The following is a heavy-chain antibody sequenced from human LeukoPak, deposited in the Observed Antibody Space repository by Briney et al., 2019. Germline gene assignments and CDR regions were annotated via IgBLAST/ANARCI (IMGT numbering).Heavy chain of an antibody. CDR2: IYHSGST. CDR3: ARGGRSALQH. D-gene: IGHD1-26*01. Sequence: PSETLSLTCAVSGGSISSGGYSWSWIRQPPGKGLEWIGYIYHSGSTYYNPSLKSRVTISVDRSKNQFSLKLSSVTAADTAVYYCARGGRSALQHWGQGTLVTVSS. J-gene: IGHJ1*01. V-gene: IGHV4-30-2*01. CDR1: GGSISSGGYS.